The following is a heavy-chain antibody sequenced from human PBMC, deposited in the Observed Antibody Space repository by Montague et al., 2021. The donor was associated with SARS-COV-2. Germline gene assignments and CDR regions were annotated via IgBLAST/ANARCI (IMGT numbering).Heavy chain of an antibody. J-gene: IGHJ5*02. D-gene: IGHD2-15*01. CDR3: ARLEAGDCSGGSCYSSWFDP. CDR2: SYYSGST. CDR1: GGSISSYY. V-gene: IGHV4-59*08. Sequence: SETLSLTCTVSGGSISSYYWSWIRQPPGKGLGWIGYSYYSGSTNYNPSLKSRVTISVDTAKNQFSLKLSSVTAADTAVYYCARLEAGDCSGGSCYSSWFDPWGQGTMVTVSS.